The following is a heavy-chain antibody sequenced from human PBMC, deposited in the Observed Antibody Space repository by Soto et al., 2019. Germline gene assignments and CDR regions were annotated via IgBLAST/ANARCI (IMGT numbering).Heavy chain of an antibody. Sequence: GESLKISCKGSGYSFTSYWIGWVRQMPGKGLEWMGIIYPGDSDTRYSPSFQGQVTISADKSISTAYLQWSSLKASDTAMYYCATTSVSDFWSGYYTGIQRDYYYYGMDVWGQGTTVTV. D-gene: IGHD3-3*01. CDR1: GYSFTSYW. CDR3: ATTSVSDFWSGYYTGIQRDYYYYGMDV. CDR2: IYPGDSDT. V-gene: IGHV5-51*01. J-gene: IGHJ6*02.